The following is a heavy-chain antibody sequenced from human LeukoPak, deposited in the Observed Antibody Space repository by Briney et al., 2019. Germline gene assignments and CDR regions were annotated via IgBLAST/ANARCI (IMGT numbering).Heavy chain of an antibody. D-gene: IGHD3-22*01. CDR1: GGSISSYY. Sequence: SETLSLTCTVSGGSISSYYWTWIRQPPGKGLEWIGSIYYSGSTYYNPSLKSRVTISVDTSKNQFSLKLSSVTAADTAVYYCARHDDSSGYYPSWGQGTLVTVSS. J-gene: IGHJ5*02. CDR3: ARHDDSSGYYPS. CDR2: IYYSGST. V-gene: IGHV4-39*01.